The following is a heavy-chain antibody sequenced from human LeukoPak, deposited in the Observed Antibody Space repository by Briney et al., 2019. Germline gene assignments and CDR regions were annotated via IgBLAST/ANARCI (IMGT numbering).Heavy chain of an antibody. CDR2: INPNSGGT. Sequence: ASVKVSCKASGYTFTGYYMHWVRQAPGQGLEWMGWINPNSGGTNYAQKFQGRVTMTRETSISTAYMELSRLRSDDTAVYYCARDRVVVVAATSYYYYMDVWGKGTTVTVSS. D-gene: IGHD2-15*01. J-gene: IGHJ6*03. CDR3: ARDRVVVVAATSYYYYMDV. CDR1: GYTFTGYY. V-gene: IGHV1-2*02.